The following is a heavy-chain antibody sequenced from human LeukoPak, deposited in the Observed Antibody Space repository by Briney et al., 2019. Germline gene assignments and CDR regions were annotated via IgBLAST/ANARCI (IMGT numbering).Heavy chain of an antibody. CDR1: GFTFSSYG. D-gene: IGHD1-20*01. CDR3: ARTRVTGKNWFDP. Sequence: PGGSLRLSCAASGFTFSSYGMHWVRQAPGKGLEWVAVISYDGSNKYYADSVKGRFTISRDNSKNTLYLQMNSLRADDTAVYYCARTRVTGKNWFDPWGQGTLVTVSS. V-gene: IGHV3-30*03. J-gene: IGHJ5*02. CDR2: ISYDGSNK.